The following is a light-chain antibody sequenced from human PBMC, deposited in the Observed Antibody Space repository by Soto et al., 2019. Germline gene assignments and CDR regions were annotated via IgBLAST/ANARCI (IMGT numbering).Light chain of an antibody. CDR3: QQYDSYAWT. V-gene: IGKV1-5*01. J-gene: IGKJ1*01. CDR1: QSISMW. Sequence: DIQMTQSPSNLSASVGDRVTITCRASQSISMWLAWYQQKPGKAPKLLIYDSSNLQSGVPSRFSGSGSGTEFTLPITSLQPDDLATYSCQQYDSYAWTFGQGTKVETK. CDR2: DSS.